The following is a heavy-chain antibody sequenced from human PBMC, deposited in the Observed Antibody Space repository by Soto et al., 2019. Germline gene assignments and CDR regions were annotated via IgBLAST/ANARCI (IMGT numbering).Heavy chain of an antibody. V-gene: IGHV3-30*04. Sequence: VQLVESGGGVVQPGRSLRLSCAASGFTFSNHIMHWVRQAPGKGLEWVAMIFPNGRDKEYADSVKGRFTVSRDNSNNXLXLXXXXXXXXXTXIYYCXXDDXXXSNCDLAYWGQGALVTVSS. CDR3: XXDDXXXSNCDLAY. D-gene: IGHD3-10*01. CDR2: IFPNGRDK. CDR1: GFTFSNHI. J-gene: IGHJ4*02.